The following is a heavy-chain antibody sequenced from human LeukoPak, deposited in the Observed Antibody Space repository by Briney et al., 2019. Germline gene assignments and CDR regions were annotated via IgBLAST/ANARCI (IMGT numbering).Heavy chain of an antibody. CDR1: GGTFSSYA. CDR3: ARQVKGFLGYDY. Sequence: SVKVSCKASGGTFSSYAISWVRQAPGQGLEWMGGIIPIFGTANYAQKFQGRVTITTDESTSTAYMELSSLRSEDTAVYYCARQVKGFLGYDYWGQGTPVTVSS. J-gene: IGHJ4*02. CDR2: IIPIFGTA. V-gene: IGHV1-69*05. D-gene: IGHD3-3*01.